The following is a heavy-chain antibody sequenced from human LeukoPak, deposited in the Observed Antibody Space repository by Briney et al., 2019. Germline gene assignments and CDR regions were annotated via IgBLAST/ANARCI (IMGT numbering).Heavy chain of an antibody. Sequence: PSETLSLTCTVSGGSISSSSYYWGWIRQPPGKGLEWIGSIYYSGSTYYNPSLKSRVTISVDTSKNQFSLKLSSVTAADTAVYYCARGTGGYGSGRRSIDYWGQGALVTVSS. CDR2: IYYSGST. CDR3: ARGTGGYGSGRRSIDY. D-gene: IGHD3-10*01. V-gene: IGHV4-39*07. CDR1: GGSISSSSYY. J-gene: IGHJ4*02.